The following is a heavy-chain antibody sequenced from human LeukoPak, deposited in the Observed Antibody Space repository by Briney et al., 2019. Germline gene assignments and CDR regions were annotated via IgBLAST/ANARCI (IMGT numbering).Heavy chain of an antibody. CDR3: AKGRGAFDI. V-gene: IGHV3-30*18. D-gene: IGHD3-10*01. CDR1: GFTFSSYG. Sequence: GGSLRLSCVASGFTFSSYGMHWVRQAPGKGLEWVAVISNDGSNKYYADSVKGRFTISRDSSKNTLYLQMNSLRAEDTAVYYCAKGRGAFDIWGQGTMVTVSS. CDR2: ISNDGSNK. J-gene: IGHJ3*02.